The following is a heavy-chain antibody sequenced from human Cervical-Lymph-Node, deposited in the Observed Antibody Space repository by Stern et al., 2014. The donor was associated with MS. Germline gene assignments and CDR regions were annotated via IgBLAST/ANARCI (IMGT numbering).Heavy chain of an antibody. Sequence: EVQLVESGAEVKKPGESLKISCKGSGYTFTNDWIAWVRQMPGKGLEWMGIIYPDDSDIRYSPALQGQVTISAVKSLSTAYLQRSSRKAADSAVYYCARPPPRRKWDDPNYGMDVWGQGTTVTVSS. CDR1: GYTFTNDW. D-gene: IGHD1-1*01. J-gene: IGHJ6*02. CDR2: IYPDDSDI. V-gene: IGHV5-51*03. CDR3: ARPPPRRKWDDPNYGMDV.